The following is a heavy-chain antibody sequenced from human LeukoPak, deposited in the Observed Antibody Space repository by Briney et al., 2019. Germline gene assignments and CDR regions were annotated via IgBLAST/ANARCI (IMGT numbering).Heavy chain of an antibody. CDR3: AKVRDTTVLGGTYDI. Sequence: PGRSLRLSCAASGFTFDDHAMHWVRQAPGKGLQWVSGISWDSGTIAYADSVKGRFTISRDNAKNSLSLQMDSLRDEDTALYYCAKVRDTTVLGGTYDIWGPGTMVIVSS. V-gene: IGHV3-9*01. CDR2: ISWDSGTI. CDR1: GFTFDDHA. J-gene: IGHJ3*02. D-gene: IGHD2-8*02.